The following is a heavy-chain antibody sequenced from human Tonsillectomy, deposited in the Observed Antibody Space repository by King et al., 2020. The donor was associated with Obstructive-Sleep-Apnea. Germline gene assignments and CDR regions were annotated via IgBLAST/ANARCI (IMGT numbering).Heavy chain of an antibody. Sequence: ESGGGVVQPGRSLRLSCGASGLTFSTYAMHWVRQAPGKGLEWVAFISDDGGNKYYADSVKGRFTISRDNSKNTVSLQMNGLRADDTAVYYCAREDNYGSGNYYKSVDSWGQGTLVTVSS. D-gene: IGHD3-10*01. CDR3: AREDNYGSGNYYKSVDS. CDR1: GLTFSTYA. CDR2: ISDDGGNK. V-gene: IGHV3-30*04. J-gene: IGHJ4*02.